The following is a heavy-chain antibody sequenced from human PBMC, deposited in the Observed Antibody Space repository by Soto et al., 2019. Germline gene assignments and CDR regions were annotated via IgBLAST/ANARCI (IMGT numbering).Heavy chain of an antibody. J-gene: IGHJ4*01. D-gene: IGHD2-8*02. CDR3: ARDKITGLFDY. CDR1: GGSFSGYY. Sequence: SETLSLTCAVYGGSFSGYYWTWIRQPPGTGLEWIGEINHSGSTNYNPSLKSRVTISVDTSKNQFSLKLTSVTAADTAVYYCARDKITGLFDYWGQEPWSPSPQ. CDR2: INHSGST. V-gene: IGHV4-34*01.